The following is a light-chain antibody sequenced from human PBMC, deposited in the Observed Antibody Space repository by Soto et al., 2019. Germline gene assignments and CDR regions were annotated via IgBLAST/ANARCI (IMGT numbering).Light chain of an antibody. V-gene: IGLV2-18*01. CDR2: EAR. CDR3: SLYTSENTYV. Sequence: QSALTQPASVSGSPGQSITISCTGSSSAVGSYNRVSWYQQPPGTAPKLIIYEARNRPSGVPDRFSGSKSGNTASLTISGLQAADEADYYCSLYTSENTYVFGTGTKLTVL. J-gene: IGLJ1*01. CDR1: SSAVGSYNR.